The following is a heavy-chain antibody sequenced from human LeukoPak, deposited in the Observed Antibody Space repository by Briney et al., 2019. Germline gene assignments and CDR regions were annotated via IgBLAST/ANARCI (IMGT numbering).Heavy chain of an antibody. CDR2: IIPIFGTA. J-gene: IGHJ4*02. V-gene: IGHV1-69*13. D-gene: IGHD3-9*01. CDR1: GGTFSSYA. CDR3: AGGLRYYSFDY. Sequence: SVKVSCRASGGTFSSYAISWVRQAPGQGLEWMGGIIPIFGTANYAQKFQGRVTITADESTSTAYMELSSLRSEDTAVYYCAGGLRYYSFDYWGQGTLVTVSS.